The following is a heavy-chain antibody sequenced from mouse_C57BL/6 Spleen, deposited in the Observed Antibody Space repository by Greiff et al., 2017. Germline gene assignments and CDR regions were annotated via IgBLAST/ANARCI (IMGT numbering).Heavy chain of an antibody. J-gene: IGHJ4*01. CDR3: AKNWGGNYGAMDY. CDR1: GFSLTSYG. Sequence: VQLQESGPGLVQPSQSLSITCTVSGFSLTSYGVHWVRQPPGKGLEWLGVIWSGGSTDYNAAFISRLSISTDNSKSQVFFKMNSLQADDTAIYYCAKNWGGNYGAMDYWGQGTSVTVAS. CDR2: IWSGGST. D-gene: IGHD2-1*01. V-gene: IGHV2-4*01.